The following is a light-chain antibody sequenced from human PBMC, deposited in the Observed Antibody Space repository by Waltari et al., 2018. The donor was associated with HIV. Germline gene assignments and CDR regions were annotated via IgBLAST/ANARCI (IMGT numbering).Light chain of an antibody. CDR2: DNN. CDR1: SSNIGNNY. Sequence: QSVLTQPPSVSAAPGQKVTISCSGSSSNIGNNYVFWYQQLPGTAPKLLMYDNNKRPSGIPARFSGSKSGTSATLGITGLQTGDEADYYCGTWDSSLSAGGVFGGGTKLTVL. V-gene: IGLV1-51*01. J-gene: IGLJ2*01. CDR3: GTWDSSLSAGGV.